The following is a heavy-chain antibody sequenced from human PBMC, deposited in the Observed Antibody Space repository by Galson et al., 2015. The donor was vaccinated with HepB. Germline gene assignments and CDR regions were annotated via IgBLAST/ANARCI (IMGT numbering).Heavy chain of an antibody. Sequence: SLRLSCAASGFTFTNYWMSWVRQAPGKGLEWVANIKEDGSEQYYVASAEGRFTISRDNTKNSLYLQMNSLRAEDTAVYYCTTSYRGYSNGYPRLNFDYWGQGTLVTVSS. J-gene: IGHJ4*02. CDR1: GFTFTNYW. CDR3: TTSYRGYSNGYPRLNFDY. V-gene: IGHV3-7*03. D-gene: IGHD5-18*01. CDR2: IKEDGSEQ.